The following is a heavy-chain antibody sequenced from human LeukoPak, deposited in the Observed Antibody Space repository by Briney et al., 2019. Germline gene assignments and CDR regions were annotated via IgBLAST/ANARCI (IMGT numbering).Heavy chain of an antibody. V-gene: IGHV3-30*18. CDR2: ISSDGSKK. J-gene: IGHJ4*02. Sequence: SGGSLRLSCAASGFTFSNYGMHWVRQAPGKGLKWVAVISSDGSKKYYPDPVKGRFTISRDNSKNTLYLQMNSLRAEDTAVYYCTKVARLGWELLSYYFDSWGQGTLVTVSS. CDR3: TKVARLGWELLSYYFDS. D-gene: IGHD1-26*01. CDR1: GFTFSNYG.